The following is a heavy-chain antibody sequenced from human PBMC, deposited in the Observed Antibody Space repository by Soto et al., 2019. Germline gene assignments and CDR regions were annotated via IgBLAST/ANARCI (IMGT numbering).Heavy chain of an antibody. CDR2: TYYRSKWYN. J-gene: IGHJ4*02. CDR3: ATGSFVY. V-gene: IGHV6-1*01. CDR1: GESVSSNSAA. D-gene: IGHD2-15*01. Sequence: SQTLSLTCAISGESVSSNSAAWTWIRQSPSRGLEWLGRTYYRSKWYNDYALSVKSRITINADTSKNEVSLQLNSVTPEDTAVYYCATGSFVYWGQGTLVTVSS.